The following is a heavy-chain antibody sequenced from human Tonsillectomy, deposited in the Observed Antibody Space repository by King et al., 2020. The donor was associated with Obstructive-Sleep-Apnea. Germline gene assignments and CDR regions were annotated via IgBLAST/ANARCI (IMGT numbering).Heavy chain of an antibody. CDR1: GGSISSSSYY. J-gene: IGHJ4*02. Sequence: QLQESGPGLVKPSETLSLTCTVSGGSISSSSYYWGWIRQPPGKGLEWIGSIYYSGSTYYNPSLKSRVTISVDTSKNQFSLKLCSVTAADTAVYYCASGPNPLVQGTHFDYWGQGTLVTVSS. V-gene: IGHV4-39*07. D-gene: IGHD6-6*01. CDR3: ASGPNPLVQGTHFDY. CDR2: IYYSGST.